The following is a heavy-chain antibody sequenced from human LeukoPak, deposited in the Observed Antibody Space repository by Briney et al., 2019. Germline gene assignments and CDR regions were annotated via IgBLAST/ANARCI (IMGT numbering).Heavy chain of an antibody. Sequence: SETLSLTCTVSGGPISSYYWSWIRQPAGKGLEWIGRIYTSGSTNYNPSLKSRVTMSVDTSKNQFSLKLSSVTAADTAVYYCARDLYYYDSSGSDAFDIWGQGTMVTVSS. CDR2: IYTSGST. J-gene: IGHJ3*02. CDR3: ARDLYYYDSSGSDAFDI. V-gene: IGHV4-4*07. D-gene: IGHD3-22*01. CDR1: GGPISSYY.